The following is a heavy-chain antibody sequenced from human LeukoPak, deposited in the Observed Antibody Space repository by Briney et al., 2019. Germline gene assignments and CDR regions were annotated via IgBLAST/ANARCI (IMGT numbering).Heavy chain of an antibody. CDR3: ARDPRVTIVVVKGVYWFDP. CDR2: ISSSSSTI. Sequence: PGGSLRLSCAASGFTFSSYSMNWVRQAPGKGLEWVSYISSSSSTIYYADSVKGRFTISRDNAKNSLYLQMNSLRAEDTAVYYCARDPRVTIVVVKGVYWFDPWGRGTLVTVSS. J-gene: IGHJ5*02. V-gene: IGHV3-48*01. CDR1: GFTFSSYS. D-gene: IGHD3-22*01.